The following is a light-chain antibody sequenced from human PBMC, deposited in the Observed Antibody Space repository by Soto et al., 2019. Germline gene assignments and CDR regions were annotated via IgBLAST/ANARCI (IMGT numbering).Light chain of an antibody. CDR2: DAS. V-gene: IGKV3D-20*01. J-gene: IGKJ1*01. CDR1: QSVSGNY. Sequence: EIVLTQSPATLSLSPGERATLSCGASQSVSGNYLAWYQQTPGLAPRLLIYDASTRATGVPDRFSGSGSGKDFTLTISRLEPEDFAVYYCQQYSRSMLTFGQGTKVEIK. CDR3: QQYSRSMLT.